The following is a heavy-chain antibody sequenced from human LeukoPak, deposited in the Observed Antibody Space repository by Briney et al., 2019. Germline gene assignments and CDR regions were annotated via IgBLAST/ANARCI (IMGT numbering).Heavy chain of an antibody. J-gene: IGHJ4*02. Sequence: PSETLSLTCAVYGGSFSDYYWSWIRQPPGKGLEWIGEINHSGSTNYNPSLKSRVTISVDTSKNQFSLKLNSVTAADTAVYYCARGRVHLDYWGQGTLVTVSS. CDR2: INHSGST. V-gene: IGHV4-34*01. CDR1: GGSFSDYY. CDR3: ARGRVHLDY.